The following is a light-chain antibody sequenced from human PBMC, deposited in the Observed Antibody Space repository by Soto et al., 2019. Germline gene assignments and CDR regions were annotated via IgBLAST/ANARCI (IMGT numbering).Light chain of an antibody. V-gene: IGKV3-15*01. J-gene: IGKJ1*01. CDR1: QSVSSN. CDR2: GAS. CDR3: QQYNNWLVA. Sequence: EIVMTQSPATPSVSPGERATLSCRASQSVSSNLAWYQQKPGQAPRLLIYGASTRATGIPARFSGSGSGTEFTLTISSLQSEDFAVYYCQQYNNWLVAFGQGTKVEIK.